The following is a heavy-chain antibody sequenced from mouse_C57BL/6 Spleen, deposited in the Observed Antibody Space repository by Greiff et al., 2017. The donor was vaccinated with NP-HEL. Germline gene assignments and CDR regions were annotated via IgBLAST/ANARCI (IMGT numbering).Heavy chain of an antibody. CDR1: GYTFTSHW. D-gene: IGHD2-4*01. CDR3: ARPYEYEAMDY. Sequence: VQLQQSGPELVRPGASVKISCKAPGYTFTSHWMQWVRQRPGQGLEWIGEIFPGSGSTYYTETFKGTATLTVDTSSRTAYMQRSSPTYEETAVYFCARPYEYEAMDYWGQGNSVTVSS. CDR2: IFPGSGST. V-gene: IGHV1-56*01. J-gene: IGHJ4*01.